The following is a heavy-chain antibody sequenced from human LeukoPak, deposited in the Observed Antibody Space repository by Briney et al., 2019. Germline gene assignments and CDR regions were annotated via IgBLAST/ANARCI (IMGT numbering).Heavy chain of an antibody. V-gene: IGHV3-30-3*01. D-gene: IGHD4-17*01. Sequence: GGSLRLSCAASGFTFSSYAMHWVRQAPGKGLQWLALTSDDGSAKYYADSVKGRFTISRDNSQNTLYLQMNSLRADETAIYCCARAPGGFHGDYSPIAYWGQGTLVTVSS. CDR2: TSDDGSAK. CDR1: GFTFSSYA. CDR3: ARAPGGFHGDYSPIAY. J-gene: IGHJ4*02.